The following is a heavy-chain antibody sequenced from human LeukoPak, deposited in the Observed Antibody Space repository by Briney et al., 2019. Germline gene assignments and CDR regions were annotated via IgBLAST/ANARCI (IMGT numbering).Heavy chain of an antibody. CDR2: IIPIFGTA. CDR1: EGTFSSYA. CDR3: ARGAQVMNYYYYYMDV. J-gene: IGHJ6*03. Sequence: AASVKVSCKASEGTFSSYAISWVRQAPGPGLESLGGIIPIFGTANYAQKFQGRVTITTDESTSTAYMELSSLRSEDTAVYYCARGAQVMNYYYYYMDVWGKGTTVTVSS. V-gene: IGHV1-69*05. D-gene: IGHD3-16*01.